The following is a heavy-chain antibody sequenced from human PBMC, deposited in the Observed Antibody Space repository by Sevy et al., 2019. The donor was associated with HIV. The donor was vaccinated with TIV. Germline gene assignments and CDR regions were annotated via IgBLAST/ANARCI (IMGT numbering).Heavy chain of an antibody. CDR3: AKDWSSSGWYLFDY. CDR2: IRYDGSNK. D-gene: IGHD6-19*01. J-gene: IGHJ4*02. Sequence: GSLRLSCAASGFTFSSYGMHWVRQAPGKGLEWVAFIRYDGSNKYYADSVKGRFTISRDNSKNTLYLQMNSLRAEDTAVYYCAKDWSSSGWYLFDYWGQGTLVTVSS. V-gene: IGHV3-30*02. CDR1: GFTFSSYG.